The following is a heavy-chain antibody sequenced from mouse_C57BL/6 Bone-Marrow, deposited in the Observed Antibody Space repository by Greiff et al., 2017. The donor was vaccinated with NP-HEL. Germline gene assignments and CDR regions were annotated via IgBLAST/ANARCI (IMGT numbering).Heavy chain of an antibody. CDR1: GFTFSSYG. V-gene: IGHV5-6*02. J-gene: IGHJ2*01. CDR2: ISSGGSYT. Sequence: DVKLVESGGDLVKPGGSLKLSCAASGFTFSSYGMSWVRQTPDKGLEWVATISSGGSYTDSPDSVKGRFTISRDKAKSTRYLEMSSLKSEDTAMYYCARQGLEVYFDFWGQGTTLTVSS. CDR3: ARQGLEVYFDF.